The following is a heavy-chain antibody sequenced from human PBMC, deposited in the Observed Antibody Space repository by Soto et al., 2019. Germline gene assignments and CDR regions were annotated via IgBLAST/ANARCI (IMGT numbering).Heavy chain of an antibody. CDR3: ARVGGSGWYRGYFDY. CDR2: IYYSGST. CDR1: GGSFSGYY. V-gene: IGHV4-59*01. D-gene: IGHD6-19*01. J-gene: IGHJ4*02. Sequence: TSETLSLTCAVYGGSFSGYYWSWIRQPPGKGLEWIGYIYYSGSTNYNPSLKSRVTISVDTSKNQFSLKLSSVTAADTAVYYCARVGGSGWYRGYFDYWGQGTLVTVSS.